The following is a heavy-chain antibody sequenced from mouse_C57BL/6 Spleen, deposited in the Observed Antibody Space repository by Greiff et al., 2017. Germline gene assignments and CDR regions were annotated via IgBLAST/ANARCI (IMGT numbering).Heavy chain of an antibody. CDR1: GFTFTDYY. J-gene: IGHJ2*01. CDR3: ARYKGGSYYFDY. CDR2: IRNKANGYTT. Sequence: EVQVVESGGGLVQPGGSLSLSCAASGFTFTDYYMSWVRQPPGKALEWLGFIRNKANGYTTEYSASVKGRFTISRDNSQSILYLQMNALRAEDSATYYCARYKGGSYYFDYWGQGTTLTVSA. D-gene: IGHD1-1*02. V-gene: IGHV7-3*01.